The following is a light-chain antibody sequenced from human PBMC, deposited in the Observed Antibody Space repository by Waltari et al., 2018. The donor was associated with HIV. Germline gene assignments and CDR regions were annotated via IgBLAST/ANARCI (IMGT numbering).Light chain of an antibody. CDR1: NSNIGTPA. Sequence: QSVLTQPPSVSGAPGPRVTLSCTGSNSNIGTPAVHWYQQFPGTAPQLLIYNTNSRPSGVPDRFSGSKSGTSASLAISGLQAEDEADYFCQSSDSTLSGSVFGGGTKLTVL. V-gene: IGLV1-40*01. J-gene: IGLJ2*01. CDR3: QSSDSTLSGSV. CDR2: NTN.